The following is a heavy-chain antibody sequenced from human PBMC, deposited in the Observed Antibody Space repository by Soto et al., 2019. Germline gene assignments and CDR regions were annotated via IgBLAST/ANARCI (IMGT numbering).Heavy chain of an antibody. Sequence: PSETLSLTCTVSGGSISSSSYYWGWIRQPPGKGLEWIGSIYYSGSTYYNPSLKSRVTISVDTSKNQFSLKLSSVTAADTAVYYCARQIGLGPEDYWGQGTLVTVSS. CDR2: IYYSGST. CDR1: GGSISSSSYY. V-gene: IGHV4-39*01. CDR3: ARQIGLGPEDY. J-gene: IGHJ4*02.